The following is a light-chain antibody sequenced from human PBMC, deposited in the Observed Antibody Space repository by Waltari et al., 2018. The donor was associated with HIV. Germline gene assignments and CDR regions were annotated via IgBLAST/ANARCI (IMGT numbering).Light chain of an antibody. Sequence: QSALTQPPSASGSLGQPGTISSSGTSSAVRGNHYVPWYQQHPGKAPKLMIYEASKRPSGVPNRFSGSKSGNTASLTVSGLQAEDEADYYCSSYAGSDIYVVFGGGTKLTVL. CDR2: EAS. CDR3: SSYAGSDIYVV. V-gene: IGLV2-8*01. J-gene: IGLJ2*01. CDR1: SSAVRGNHY.